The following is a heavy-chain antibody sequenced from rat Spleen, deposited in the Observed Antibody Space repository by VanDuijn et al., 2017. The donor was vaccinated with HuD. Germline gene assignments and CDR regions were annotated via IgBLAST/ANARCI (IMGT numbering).Heavy chain of an antibody. J-gene: IGHJ1*01. CDR2: ILSDGST. CDR3: ARWGHYSSLDF. Sequence: QVQLKESGPDLVQPSQTLSLTCTVSGFSLSNYGVNWVRQPPGKGLEWIVAILSDGSTFYNSVLKSRLSISRDTSKSQVFLKMSSLQTEDTSMYFCARWGHYSSLDFWGPGTMVTVSS. D-gene: IGHD1-2*01. V-gene: IGHV2S8*01. CDR1: GFSLSNYG.